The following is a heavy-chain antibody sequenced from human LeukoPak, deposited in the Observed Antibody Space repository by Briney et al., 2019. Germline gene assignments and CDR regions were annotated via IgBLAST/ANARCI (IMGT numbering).Heavy chain of an antibody. CDR3: ARATQPGFDP. CDR2: ISSDSGAR. J-gene: IGHJ5*02. D-gene: IGHD1-14*01. CDR1: GLTFGTYS. Sequence: PGGPLRLSCGASGLTFGTYSMNWLRQAPGKALEWVSYISSDSGARYYADSVKGRFTISRDNAKNSLCLQKNSLRAEDTAVYYCARATQPGFDPWGQGTLVTVSS. V-gene: IGHV3-48*01.